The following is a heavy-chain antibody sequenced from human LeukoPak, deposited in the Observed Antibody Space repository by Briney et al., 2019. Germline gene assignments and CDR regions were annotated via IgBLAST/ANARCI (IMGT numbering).Heavy chain of an antibody. D-gene: IGHD2-2*01. CDR1: RYTFTGYY. V-gene: IGHV1-2*02. Sequence: ASVKVSCKASRYTFTGYYMHWVRQAPGQGLEWMGWINPNSGGTNYAQKFQGRVTMTRDTSISTAYMELSRLRSDDTAVYYCARYCSSTSCYPFDYWGQGTLVTVSS. CDR3: ARYCSSTSCYPFDY. CDR2: INPNSGGT. J-gene: IGHJ4*02.